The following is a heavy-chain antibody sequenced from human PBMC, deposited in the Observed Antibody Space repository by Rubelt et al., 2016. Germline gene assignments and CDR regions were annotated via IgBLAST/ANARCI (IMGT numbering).Heavy chain of an antibody. J-gene: IGHJ4*02. CDR2: INHSGST. V-gene: IGHV4-34*01. CDR3: TRGGSSSHFPYFDY. D-gene: IGHD6-13*01. CDR1: GGSFTDYY. Sequence: QVQLQQWGAGLLKPSETLSLTCAVYGGSFTDYYWTWIRQPPGKGLAWIGEINHSGSTNYNSSLKSRATISVDTSKRQFSLRRNSVTAAETALYYCTRGGSSSHFPYFDYWGQESLVTVSS.